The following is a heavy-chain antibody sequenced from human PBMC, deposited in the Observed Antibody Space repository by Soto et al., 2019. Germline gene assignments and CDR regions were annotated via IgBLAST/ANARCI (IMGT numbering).Heavy chain of an antibody. CDR2: IYYSGST. Sequence: SETLSLICTVSGGSISSYYWSWIRQPPGKGLECIGYIYYSGSTNYNPSLKSRVTISVDTSKNQFSLKLSSVTAADTAVYYCARSYGSCLDYLGQGTLVTVS. CDR3: ARSYGSCLDY. V-gene: IGHV4-59*08. J-gene: IGHJ4*02. D-gene: IGHD5-18*01. CDR1: GGSISSYY.